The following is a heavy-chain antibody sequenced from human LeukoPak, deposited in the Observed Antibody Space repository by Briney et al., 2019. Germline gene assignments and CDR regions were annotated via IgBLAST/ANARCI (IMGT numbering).Heavy chain of an antibody. Sequence: GGSLRLSCAASGFTFSSYSMNWVRQAPGKGLEWVSSISSSSSYIYYADSVKGRFTISRDNAKNSLYLQMNSLRAEDTAVYYCAREPRLGYGLLGIWGQGTMVTVSS. CDR3: AREPRLGYGLLGI. CDR1: GFTFSSYS. V-gene: IGHV3-21*01. D-gene: IGHD5-18*01. CDR2: ISSSSSYI. J-gene: IGHJ3*02.